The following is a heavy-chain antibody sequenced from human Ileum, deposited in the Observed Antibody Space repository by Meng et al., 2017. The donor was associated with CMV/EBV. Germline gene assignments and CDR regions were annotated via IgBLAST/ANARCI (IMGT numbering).Heavy chain of an antibody. Sequence: VQRQQGGAGLLEPSEPLSLICSVYGGSFSSYHWTWIRQPPGKGLEWIGEVTRSGSTNYNPSLKSRLIISLDTSTNQFSLKLNSVTAADTAIYYCARGSSQVWELLHYWGQGTLVTVSS. CDR3: ARGSSQVWELLHY. CDR2: VTRSGST. V-gene: IGHV4-34*01. CDR1: GGSFSSYH. D-gene: IGHD1-26*01. J-gene: IGHJ4*02.